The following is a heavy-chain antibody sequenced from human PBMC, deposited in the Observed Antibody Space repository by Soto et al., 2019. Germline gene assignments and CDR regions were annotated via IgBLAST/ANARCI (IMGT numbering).Heavy chain of an antibody. CDR1: GGSISSGDYY. Sequence: QVELQESGPGLAKPSQTLSLTCTVSGGSISSGDYYWSWIRQPPGKGLEWIGYIYYSGSTYYNPSLMSRVTISVDSSKNQFSLKLSSVTAADTAVYYCARCASSCSLGFWGQGTLVTVSS. D-gene: IGHD2-15*01. CDR2: IYYSGST. CDR3: ARCASSCSLGF. V-gene: IGHV4-30-4*01. J-gene: IGHJ4*02.